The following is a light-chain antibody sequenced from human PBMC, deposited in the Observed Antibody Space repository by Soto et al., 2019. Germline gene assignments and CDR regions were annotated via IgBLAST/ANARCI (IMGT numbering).Light chain of an antibody. CDR2: GAS. CDR1: QSVSSN. V-gene: IGKV3-15*01. CDR3: QHCNNWPYT. Sequence: EILMTQSPATLSVSPGERATLSCRASQSVSSNLAWYQQKPGQAPRLLIYGASNRATGIPARFSGSGSGTDFTLTISSLQSEDFAVYYCQHCNNWPYTFGQGTKLEIK. J-gene: IGKJ2*01.